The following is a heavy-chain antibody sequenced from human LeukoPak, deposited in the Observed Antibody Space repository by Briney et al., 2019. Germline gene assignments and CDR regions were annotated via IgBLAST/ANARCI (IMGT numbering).Heavy chain of an antibody. V-gene: IGHV4-31*03. D-gene: IGHD6-13*01. CDR3: ARVRSRIAAARNLNWFDP. CDR2: IYYSGST. CDR1: GGSISSGGYY. Sequence: SETLSLTCTVSGGSISSGGYYWSWIRQHPGKGLKWIGYIYYSGSTYYNPSLKSRVTISVDTSKNQFSLKLSSVTAADTAVYYCARVRSRIAAARNLNWFDPWGQGTLATVSS. J-gene: IGHJ5*02.